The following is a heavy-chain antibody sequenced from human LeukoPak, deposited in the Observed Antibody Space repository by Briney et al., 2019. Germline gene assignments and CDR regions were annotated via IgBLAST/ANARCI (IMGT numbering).Heavy chain of an antibody. D-gene: IGHD1-14*01. CDR3: ARHNREYASDSPLDY. V-gene: IGHV5-51*01. CDR1: EYSFTPYW. Sequence: GESLKISCKGSEYSFTPYWIVWVRQMPGKGLEWMGIIYPGDSDTRYSPSFQGQVTISADKSISTAYLQWSSLKASDTAIYYCARHNREYASDSPLDYWGQGTLVTVSS. J-gene: IGHJ4*02. CDR2: IYPGDSDT.